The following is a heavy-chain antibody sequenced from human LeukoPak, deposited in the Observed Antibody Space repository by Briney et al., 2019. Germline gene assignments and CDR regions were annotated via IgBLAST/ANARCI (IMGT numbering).Heavy chain of an antibody. Sequence: SETLSLTCTVSGGSISSYYWSWIRQPPGKGLEWIGYIYYSGSTNYKPSLKSRVTISVDTSKNQFSLKLSSVTAADTAVYYCARDAFLAGEPNNWFDPWGQGTLVTVSS. CDR1: GGSISSYY. D-gene: IGHD3-3*02. CDR3: ARDAFLAGEPNNWFDP. J-gene: IGHJ5*02. CDR2: IYYSGST. V-gene: IGHV4-59*01.